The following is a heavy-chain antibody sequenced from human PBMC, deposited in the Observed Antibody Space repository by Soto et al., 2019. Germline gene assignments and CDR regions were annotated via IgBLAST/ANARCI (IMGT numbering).Heavy chain of an antibody. Sequence: SVKVSCKASGGTFSSYAISWVRQAPGQGLEWMGGITPIFGTANYAQKFQGRVTITADESTSTAYMELSSLRSEDTAVYYCARAARYFDWLLRKYGMDVWGQGTTVTVSS. V-gene: IGHV1-69*13. CDR2: ITPIFGTA. CDR3: ARAARYFDWLLRKYGMDV. D-gene: IGHD3-9*01. J-gene: IGHJ6*02. CDR1: GGTFSSYA.